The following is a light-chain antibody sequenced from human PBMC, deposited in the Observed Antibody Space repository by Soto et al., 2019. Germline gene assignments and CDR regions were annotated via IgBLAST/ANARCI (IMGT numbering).Light chain of an antibody. CDR1: SSNIGSNT. CDR2: SDN. V-gene: IGLV1-44*01. J-gene: IGLJ2*01. CDR3: AAWDDSLDGYAL. Sequence: QSVLTQPPSASGTPGQRVTISCSGSSSNIGSNTVNWYQQVPGTAPKLLIYSDNQRPSGVPDRFSGSKSGTSASLAISGLQSEDEAVYYCAAWDDSLDGYALFGGGTKLTVL.